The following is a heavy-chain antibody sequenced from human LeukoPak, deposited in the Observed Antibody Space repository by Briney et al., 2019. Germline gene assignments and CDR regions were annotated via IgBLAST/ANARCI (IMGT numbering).Heavy chain of an antibody. CDR2: IIPILGIA. Sequence: SVKVSCKASGGTFSSYAISWVRQAPGQGLECMGRIIPILGIANYAQKFQGRVTITADKSTSTAYMELSSLRSEDTAVYYCAREIAAAGTKPDYWGQGTLVTVSS. V-gene: IGHV1-69*04. J-gene: IGHJ4*02. CDR1: GGTFSSYA. D-gene: IGHD6-13*01. CDR3: AREIAAAGTKPDY.